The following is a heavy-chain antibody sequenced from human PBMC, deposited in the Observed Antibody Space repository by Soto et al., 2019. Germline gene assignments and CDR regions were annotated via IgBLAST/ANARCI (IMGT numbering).Heavy chain of an antibody. D-gene: IGHD3-3*01. CDR1: GYTFTSYG. J-gene: IGHJ4*02. Sequence: ASVKVSCKASGYTFTSYGISWVRQAPGQGLEWMGWISAYNGNTNYAQKLQGRVTMTTDTSTSTAYMELRSLRSDDTAVYYCARAGGLGGFLEWLLPDYWGQGTLVTVSS. CDR2: ISAYNGNT. CDR3: ARAGGLGGFLEWLLPDY. V-gene: IGHV1-18*01.